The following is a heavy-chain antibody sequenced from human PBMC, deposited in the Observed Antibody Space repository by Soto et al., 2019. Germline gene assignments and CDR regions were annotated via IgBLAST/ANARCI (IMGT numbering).Heavy chain of an antibody. CDR2: ISGSGGST. J-gene: IGHJ6*03. CDR1: GFTFSSYA. CDR3: AIDLVVPAANNYYYMDV. D-gene: IGHD2-2*01. V-gene: IGHV3-23*01. Sequence: GGSLRLSCAASGFTFSSYAMSWVRQAPGKGLEWVSAISGSGGSTYYADSVKGRFTISRDNSKNTLYLQMNSLRAEDTAVYYCAIDLVVPAANNYYYMDVWGKGTTVTVSS.